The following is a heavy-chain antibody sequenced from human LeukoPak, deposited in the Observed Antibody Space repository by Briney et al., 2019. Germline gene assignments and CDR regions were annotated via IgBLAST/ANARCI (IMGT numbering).Heavy chain of an antibody. CDR3: ARDHNVDTAMDNLDV. V-gene: IGHV3-21*01. J-gene: IGHJ6*02. Sequence: GGSLRLSCAASAFTFSTYSMNWVRQAPGKGLEWVSSISSRSIYMYYADSVKGRFTISRDNAKNSLYLQMNSLRAEDTAVYYCARDHNVDTAMDNLDVWGQGTTVTVSS. CDR1: AFTFSTYS. D-gene: IGHD5-18*01. CDR2: ISSRSIYM.